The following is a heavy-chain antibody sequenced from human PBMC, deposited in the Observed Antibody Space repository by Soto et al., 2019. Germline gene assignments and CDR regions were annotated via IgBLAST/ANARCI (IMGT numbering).Heavy chain of an antibody. V-gene: IGHV3-21*01. CDR2: ISSSSSYI. J-gene: IGHJ5*02. Sequence: GGSLRLSCAASGFTFSSYSMNWVRQAPGKGLEWVSSISSSSSYIYYADSVKGRFTISRDNAKNSLYLQMNSLRAEDTAVYYCARDRNYYDSSGPLDPWGQGTLVTVXS. CDR1: GFTFSSYS. D-gene: IGHD3-22*01. CDR3: ARDRNYYDSSGPLDP.